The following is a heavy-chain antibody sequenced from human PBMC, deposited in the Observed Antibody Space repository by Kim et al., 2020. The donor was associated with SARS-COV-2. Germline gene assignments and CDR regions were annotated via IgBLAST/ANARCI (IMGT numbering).Heavy chain of an antibody. J-gene: IGHJ4*02. CDR1: GFTFSSYA. CDR3: AKDTQPHRLLWFGESDY. Sequence: GGSLRLSCAASGFTFSSYAMGWVRQAPGKGLEWVSAISGNGDYTYYADSAKGRFTVSRDNSKNTLYLQMSSLTAEDTAVYYCAKDTQPHRLLWFGESDYWGQGTLVTVSS. CDR2: ISGNGDYT. D-gene: IGHD3-10*01. V-gene: IGHV3-23*01.